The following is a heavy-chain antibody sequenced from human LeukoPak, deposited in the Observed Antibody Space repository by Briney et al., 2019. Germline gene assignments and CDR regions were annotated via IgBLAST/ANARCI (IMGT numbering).Heavy chain of an antibody. CDR1: GGTFSSYA. CDR3: ARGLGQLGYFQH. CDR2: IIPIFGTA. J-gene: IGHJ1*01. Sequence: SVKVSCKASGGTFSSYAISWVRQAPGQGLEWMGGIIPIFGTANYAQKFQGRVTITTDESTSRTYMELSSLRSEDTAVYYCARGLGQLGYFQHWGQGTLVTVSS. D-gene: IGHD6-6*01. V-gene: IGHV1-69*05.